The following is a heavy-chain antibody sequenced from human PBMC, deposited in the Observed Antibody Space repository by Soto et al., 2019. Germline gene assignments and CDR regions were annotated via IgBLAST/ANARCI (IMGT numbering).Heavy chain of an antibody. V-gene: IGHV1-18*01. CDR3: ARGYYYGSGRPTPGGMDV. Sequence: QVHLVQSGAEVKKPGASVKVSCKASGYTFTNYDINWVRQAPGQGLEWMGWISTYTGNTNYAQKLQGRVTMTTDTSTSTAYMELRSLRSADKAVYYCARGYYYGSGRPTPGGMDVWGQGTTVTVSS. CDR1: GYTFTNYD. D-gene: IGHD3-10*01. CDR2: ISTYTGNT. J-gene: IGHJ6*02.